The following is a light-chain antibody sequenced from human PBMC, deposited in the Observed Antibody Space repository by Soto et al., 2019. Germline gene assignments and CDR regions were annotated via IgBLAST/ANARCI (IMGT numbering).Light chain of an antibody. V-gene: IGLV4-69*01. CDR1: SGHSTYA. Sequence: QSVLTQSPSASASLGASVKLTRTLSSGHSTYAIAWHQQQPEKGPRYLMKLDSDGSHSKGDGIPDRFSGSSSGAERYLTFSSLRSEDEADYYCQTWATGPDWVFGGGTKLTVL. CDR3: QTWATGPDWV. CDR2: LDSDGSH. J-gene: IGLJ3*02.